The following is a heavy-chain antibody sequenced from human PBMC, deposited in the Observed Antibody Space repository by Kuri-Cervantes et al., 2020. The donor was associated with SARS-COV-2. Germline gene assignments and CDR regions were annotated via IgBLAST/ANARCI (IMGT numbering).Heavy chain of an antibody. CDR3: AELDFWSGYYIDY. D-gene: IGHD3-3*01. CDR1: GFTFSDYY. J-gene: IGHJ4*02. CDR2: ISSSGSTI. Sequence: GESLKISCAASGFTFSDYYMSWIRQAPGKGLEWVPYISSSGSTIYYADSVKGRFTISRDNAKNSLYLQMNSLRAEDTAVHYCAELDFWSGYYIDYWGQGTLVTVSS. V-gene: IGHV3-11*04.